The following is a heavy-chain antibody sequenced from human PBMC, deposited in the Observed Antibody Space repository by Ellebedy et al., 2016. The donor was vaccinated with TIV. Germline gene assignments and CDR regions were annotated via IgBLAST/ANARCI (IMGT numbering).Heavy chain of an antibody. D-gene: IGHD1-20*01. CDR2: INPNSGGT. CDR1: GGTFSSYA. Sequence: ASVKVSCKASGGTFSSYAISWVRQAPGQGLEWMGWINPNSGGTNYAQKFQGWVTMTRDTSISTAYMELSRLRSDDTAVYYCARVPVTGTYYFDYWGQGTLVTVSS. J-gene: IGHJ4*02. CDR3: ARVPVTGTYYFDY. V-gene: IGHV1-2*04.